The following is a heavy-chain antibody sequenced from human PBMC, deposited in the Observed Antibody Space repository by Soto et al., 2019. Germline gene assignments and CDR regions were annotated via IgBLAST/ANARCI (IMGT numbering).Heavy chain of an antibody. CDR2: IHGNGGT. D-gene: IGHD3-9*01. CDR1: GDSISSSSYY. V-gene: IGHV4-39*01. CDR3: ASRYGPSEFHH. Sequence: QLQLEESGPGLVKSSETLSLTCSVSGDSISSSSYYWGWIRQSPGEGLEWIGNIHGNGGTQYNPSLRRRVSISVDTSANQFSLRHTSVTAADTAVYYCASRYGPSEFHHWGQGSLVTVSS. J-gene: IGHJ4*02.